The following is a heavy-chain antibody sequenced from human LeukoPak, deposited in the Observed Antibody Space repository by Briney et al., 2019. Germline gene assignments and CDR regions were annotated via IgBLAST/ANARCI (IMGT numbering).Heavy chain of an antibody. J-gene: IGHJ4*02. CDR3: AREDYYGSGSYPNY. Sequence: SETLSLTCSVPGESFSDYYWSWIRQPPGKGLEWIGYIYYSGSTYYNPSLKSRVTISVDTSKNQFSLKLSSETAADTAVYYCAREDYYGSGSYPNYWGQGTLVTVSS. CDR2: IYYSGST. CDR1: GESFSDYY. D-gene: IGHD3-10*01. V-gene: IGHV4-30-4*01.